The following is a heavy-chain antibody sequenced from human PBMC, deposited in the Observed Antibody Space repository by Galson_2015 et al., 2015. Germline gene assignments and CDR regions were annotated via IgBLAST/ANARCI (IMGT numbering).Heavy chain of an antibody. CDR3: ARDLGSSGPFDY. D-gene: IGHD3-22*01. CDR1: GFTFSSFW. Sequence: SLRLSCAASGFTFSSFWMHWVRQAPGKGLMWVSRINSVDITRTYADSVNGRFTISRDNAKNTLYLEMNSLRAEDTAVYYCARDLGSSGPFDYWGQGTLVTVSS. V-gene: IGHV3-74*01. J-gene: IGHJ4*02. CDR2: INSVDITR.